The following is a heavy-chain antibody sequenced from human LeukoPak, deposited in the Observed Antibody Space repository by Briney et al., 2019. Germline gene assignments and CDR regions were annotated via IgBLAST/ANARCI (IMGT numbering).Heavy chain of an antibody. Sequence: PSETLSLTCTVSGGSISSYYWSWIRQPPGKGLEWIGYIYYSGSTNYNPSLKSRVTISVDTSKNQFSLKLSSVTAADTAVYYCARVAQLYDFWSGYYRNDAFDIWGQGTMVTVSS. CDR2: IYYSGST. D-gene: IGHD3-3*01. J-gene: IGHJ3*02. CDR1: GGSISSYY. CDR3: ARVAQLYDFWSGYYRNDAFDI. V-gene: IGHV4-59*01.